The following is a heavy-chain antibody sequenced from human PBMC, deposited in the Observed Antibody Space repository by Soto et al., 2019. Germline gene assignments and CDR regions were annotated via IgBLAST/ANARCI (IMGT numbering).Heavy chain of an antibody. D-gene: IGHD3-10*01. CDR2: ICGSDNI. Sequence: PGGSLRLSCTASGFTFINYCMNWVRQPPGKGLEWVSRICGSDNIHYGDSVKGRFTISRDNAKNSLYLQMNSLKTEDTAVYYCMHYYGDSYSTDSWGQGTLVTVSS. CDR1: GFTFINYC. CDR3: MHYYGDSYSTDS. V-gene: IGHV3-21*03. J-gene: IGHJ4*02.